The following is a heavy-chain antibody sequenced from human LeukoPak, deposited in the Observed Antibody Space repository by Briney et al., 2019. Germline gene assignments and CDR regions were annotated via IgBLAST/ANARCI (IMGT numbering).Heavy chain of an antibody. D-gene: IGHD1-26*01. CDR2: INTNTGNP. Sequence: ASVKVSCKASGYTFTSYAMNWVRQAPGQGLEWMGWINTNTGNPTYAQGFTGRFVFSLDTSVSTAYLQISSPKAEDTAVYYCARVLMGATRSPFGYWGQGTLVTVSS. CDR1: GYTFTSYA. J-gene: IGHJ4*02. CDR3: ARVLMGATRSPFGY. V-gene: IGHV7-4-1*02.